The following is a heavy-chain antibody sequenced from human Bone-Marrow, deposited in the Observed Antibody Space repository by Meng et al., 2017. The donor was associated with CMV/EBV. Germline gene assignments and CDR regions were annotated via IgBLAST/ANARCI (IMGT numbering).Heavy chain of an antibody. CDR1: GFTFSSYA. D-gene: IGHD3-22*01. Sequence: GESLKISCVGSGFTFSSYAMHWVRQAPGKGLEWVAVVTSDGSNKYYADSVKGRFTISRDNAKNSLYLQMNSLRAEDTAVYYCARDRSGYYSALDYWGQGMLVTVSS. J-gene: IGHJ4*02. CDR3: ARDRSGYYSALDY. CDR2: VTSDGSNK. V-gene: IGHV3-30*04.